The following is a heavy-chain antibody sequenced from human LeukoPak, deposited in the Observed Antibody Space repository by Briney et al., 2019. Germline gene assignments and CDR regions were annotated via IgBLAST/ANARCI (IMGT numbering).Heavy chain of an antibody. CDR3: ARHPAFGMVRGVTYYFDY. J-gene: IGHJ4*02. V-gene: IGHV4-39*01. CDR2: IYYSGST. Sequence: ASETLSLTCTVSGGSISSSSYYWGWIRQPPGKGLEWIGSIYYSGSTYYNPSLKSRVTISVDTSKNQFSLKLSSVTAADTAVYYCARHPAFGMVRGVTYYFDYWGQGTLVTVSS. D-gene: IGHD3-10*01. CDR1: GGSISSSSYY.